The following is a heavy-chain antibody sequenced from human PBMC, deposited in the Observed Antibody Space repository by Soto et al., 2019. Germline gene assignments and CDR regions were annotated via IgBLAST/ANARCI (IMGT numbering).Heavy chain of an antibody. D-gene: IGHD3-22*01. CDR3: ARLVDYYDSSGYYYFDY. CDR1: GGSISSYY. J-gene: IGHJ4*02. V-gene: IGHV4-59*08. Sequence: SETLSLTCTVSGGSISSYYWSWIRQPPGKGLEWIGYIYYSGSTNYNPSLKSRVTISVDTSKNQFSLKLSSVTAADTAVYYCARLVDYYDSSGYYYFDYWGQGTLVTVSS. CDR2: IYYSGST.